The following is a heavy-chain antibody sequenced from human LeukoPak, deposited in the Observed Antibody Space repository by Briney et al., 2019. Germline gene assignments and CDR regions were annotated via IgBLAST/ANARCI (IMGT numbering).Heavy chain of an antibody. CDR3: ARDWIPMVRGVITYYYYYMDV. CDR2: IYTSGST. D-gene: IGHD3-10*01. Sequence: SETLSLTCTVSGGSISSYYWSWIRQPAGKGLEWIGRIYTSGSTNYNPSLKSRVTMSVDTSKNQFSLKLSSVTAADTAVYYCARDWIPMVRGVITYYYYYMDVWGKGTTVTISS. V-gene: IGHV4-4*07. CDR1: GGSISSYY. J-gene: IGHJ6*03.